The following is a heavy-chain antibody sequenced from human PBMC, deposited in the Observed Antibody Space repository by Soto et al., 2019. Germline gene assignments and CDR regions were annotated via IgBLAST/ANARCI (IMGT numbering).Heavy chain of an antibody. J-gene: IGHJ5*02. CDR3: ARGRLGIAVADTRRNWFDP. CDR2: INPNSGGT. Sequence: QVQLVQSGAEVKKPGASVKVSCKASGYTFTGYYMHWVRQAPGQGLEWMGWINPNSGGTNYAQKFQGWVTMTRDTSISTAYMELSRLRSDDTAVYYCARGRLGIAVADTRRNWFDPWGQGTLVTVSS. V-gene: IGHV1-2*04. CDR1: GYTFTGYY. D-gene: IGHD6-19*01.